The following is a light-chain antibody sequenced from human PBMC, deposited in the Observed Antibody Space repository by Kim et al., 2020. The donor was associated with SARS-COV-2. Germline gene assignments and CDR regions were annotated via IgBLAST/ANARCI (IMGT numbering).Light chain of an antibody. J-gene: IGLJ2*01. V-gene: IGLV3-19*01. CDR1: SLRSYY. CDR3: NSRDSSGNHVV. Sequence: SSELTQDPAVSVALGQTVRITCQGDSLRSYYASWYQQKPGQAPILVIYGKNNRPSGIPDRFSGSASGNTASLTITGVQAEDEGDFYRNSRDSSGNHVVFG. CDR2: GKN.